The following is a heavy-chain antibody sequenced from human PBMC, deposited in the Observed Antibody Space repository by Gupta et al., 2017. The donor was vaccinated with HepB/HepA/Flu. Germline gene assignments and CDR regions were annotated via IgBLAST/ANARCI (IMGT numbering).Heavy chain of an antibody. D-gene: IGHD3-3*01. CDR1: GYTFTSYD. V-gene: IGHV1-8*03. CDR3: ARLLYYDFWSGYTTLTGWFDP. Sequence: QVQLVQSGAEVKKPGASVKVSCQASGYTFTSYDINWVRQATGQGLEWMGWMNPNSGNTGYAQKFQGRVTITRNTSISTAYMELSSLRSEDTVVYYCARLLYYDFWSGYTTLTGWFDPWGQGTLVTVSS. J-gene: IGHJ5*02. CDR2: MNPNSGNT.